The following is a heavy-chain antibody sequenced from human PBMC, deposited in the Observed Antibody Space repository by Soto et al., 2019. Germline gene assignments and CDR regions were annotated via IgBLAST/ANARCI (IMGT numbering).Heavy chain of an antibody. CDR2: IWYDGSNK. D-gene: IGHD3-3*01. CDR1: GFTFSSYG. CDR3: ARNILRFVRSEGEHDAFDI. J-gene: IGHJ3*02. Sequence: QVQLVESGGGVVQPGRSLRLSCAASGFTFSSYGMHWVRQAPGKGLEWVAVIWYDGSNKYYADSVKGRFTISRDNSKNTLYLQMNSLRAEDTAVYYCARNILRFVRSEGEHDAFDIWGQGTMVTVSS. V-gene: IGHV3-33*01.